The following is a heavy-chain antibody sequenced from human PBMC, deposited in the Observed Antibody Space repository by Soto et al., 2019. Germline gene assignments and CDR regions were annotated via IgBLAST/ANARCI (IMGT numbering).Heavy chain of an antibody. CDR3: AREAAIQLWFSMNFDY. CDR1: GVTFISYG. J-gene: IGHJ4*02. V-gene: IGHV3-33*01. CDR2: IWYDGSNK. D-gene: IGHD5-18*01. Sequence: GGSLRLSCAASGVTFISYGMHWVRQAPGKGLEWVAVIWYDGSNKYYADSVKGRFTISRDNSKNTLYLQMNSLRAEDTAVYYCAREAAIQLWFSMNFDYWGQGTLVTVSS.